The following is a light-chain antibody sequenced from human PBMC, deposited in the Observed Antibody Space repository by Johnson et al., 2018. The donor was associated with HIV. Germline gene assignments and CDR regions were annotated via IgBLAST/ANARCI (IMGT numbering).Light chain of an antibody. V-gene: IGLV1-51*01. Sequence: QSVLTQPPSVSAAPGQTVTISCSGSSSNVGSSFVSWYRQVPGTAPKLLIYDNNKRPSGIPGRFSGYKSGPSATLGITGLQTGDEADYYCGTWDTSLRTGFFGTGTKVTVL. CDR2: DNN. CDR3: GTWDTSLRTGF. CDR1: SSNVGSSF. J-gene: IGLJ1*01.